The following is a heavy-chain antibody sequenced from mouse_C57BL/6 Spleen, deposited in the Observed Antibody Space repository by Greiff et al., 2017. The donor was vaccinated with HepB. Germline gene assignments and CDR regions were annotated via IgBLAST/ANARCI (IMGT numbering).Heavy chain of an antibody. J-gene: IGHJ3*01. Sequence: QVQLKQPGTELVKPGASVKLSCKASGYTFTSYWMHWVKQRPGQGLEWIGNINPSNGGTNYNEKFKSKATLTVDKSSSTAYMQLSSLTSEDSAVYYCAREGSGYEAWFAYWGQGTLVTVSA. CDR3: AREGSGYEAWFAY. CDR2: INPSNGGT. CDR1: GYTFTSYW. V-gene: IGHV1-53*01. D-gene: IGHD3-2*02.